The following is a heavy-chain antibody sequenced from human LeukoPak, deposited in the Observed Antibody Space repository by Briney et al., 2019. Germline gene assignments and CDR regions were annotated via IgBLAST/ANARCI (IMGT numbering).Heavy chain of an antibody. V-gene: IGHV4-39*01. J-gene: IGHJ4*02. CDR1: GFTISSSSQY. CDR3: ARHESIVVVVAARGFDS. CDR2: IYDSGSN. Sequence: PSETLSLTCTVSGFTISSSSQYWGWMGPPPGQGLELVGSIYDSGSNSYNASLKSRVTISVDTSKNQFSLKLSSVTAADTAVYYCARHESIVVVVAARGFDSWGQGTLVPVSS. D-gene: IGHD2-15*01.